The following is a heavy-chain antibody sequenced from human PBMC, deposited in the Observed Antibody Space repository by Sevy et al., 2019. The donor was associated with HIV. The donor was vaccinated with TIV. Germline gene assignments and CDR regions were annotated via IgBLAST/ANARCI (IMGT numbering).Heavy chain of an antibody. J-gene: IGHJ3*02. V-gene: IGHV3-48*02. Sequence: GGSLRLSCAASGFSFSIYSVNWVRQAPGKGLEWVSYISGSSSTIYYADSVQGRFTISRDNAKNSLYLQLNSLRDEDTAVYYCARRATVTPSYILYAFDIWGQGTMVTVSS. CDR3: ARRATVTPSYILYAFDI. D-gene: IGHD4-17*01. CDR2: ISGSSSTI. CDR1: GFSFSIYS.